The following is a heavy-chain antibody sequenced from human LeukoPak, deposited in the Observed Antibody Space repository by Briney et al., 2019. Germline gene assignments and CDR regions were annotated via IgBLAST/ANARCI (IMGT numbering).Heavy chain of an antibody. CDR2: ISSSGSTI. CDR3: ARGYCSSTSCYRPGLMDV. Sequence: GGSLRLSCAASGFTFSDYYMSWIRQAPGKGLEWVSYISSSGSTIYYADSVKGRFTISRDNAKNSLYLQMNSLRAEDTAVYYCARGYCSSTSCYRPGLMDVWGKGTTVTVSS. J-gene: IGHJ6*04. CDR1: GFTFSDYY. V-gene: IGHV3-11*01. D-gene: IGHD2-2*02.